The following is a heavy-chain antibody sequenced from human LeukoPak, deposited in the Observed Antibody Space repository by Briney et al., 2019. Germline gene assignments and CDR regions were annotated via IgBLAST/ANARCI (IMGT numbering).Heavy chain of an antibody. V-gene: IGHV3-53*01. Sequence: GRSLRLSCAASGFSVSSNYMSWVRQAPGKGLEWVSLIYRDGTAYYADSVKGRFTISRDNSKNTVYLQMNSLRAEDTAMYYCATWAGAQGGQGTLVTVSS. D-gene: IGHD3-10*01. J-gene: IGHJ4*02. CDR3: ATWAGAQ. CDR1: GFSVSSNY. CDR2: IYRDGTA.